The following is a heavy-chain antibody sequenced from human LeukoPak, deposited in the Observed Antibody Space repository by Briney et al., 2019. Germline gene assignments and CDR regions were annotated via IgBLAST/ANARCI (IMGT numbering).Heavy chain of an antibody. CDR1: GYTFTGYY. CDR2: ISPYKGNT. D-gene: IGHD3-22*01. CDR3: GRDFMSMIPSAPGI. J-gene: IGHJ3*02. V-gene: IGHV1-18*04. Sequence: ASVKVSCKASGYTFTGYYMHWVRQAPGQGLEWMGWISPYKGNTNYAQNLQGRVTMTTDTSTSTVYMELRSLTSDDTAVYYCGRDFMSMIPSAPGIWGQGTRVTVSS.